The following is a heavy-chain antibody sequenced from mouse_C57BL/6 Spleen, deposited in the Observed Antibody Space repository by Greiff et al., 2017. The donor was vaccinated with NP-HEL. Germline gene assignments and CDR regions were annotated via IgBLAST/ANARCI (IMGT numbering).Heavy chain of an antibody. CDR1: GYTFTSYW. V-gene: IGHV1-64*01. CDR2: IHPNSGST. Sequence: QVQLQQPGAELVKPGASVKLSCKASGYTFTSYWMHWVKQRPGQGLEWIGMIHPNSGSTNYNEKFQSKATLTVDKSSSTAYMQLSSLTSEDSAVDYCARIYYGPTVMDYWGQGTSVTVSS. CDR3: ARIYYGPTVMDY. J-gene: IGHJ4*01. D-gene: IGHD2-1*01.